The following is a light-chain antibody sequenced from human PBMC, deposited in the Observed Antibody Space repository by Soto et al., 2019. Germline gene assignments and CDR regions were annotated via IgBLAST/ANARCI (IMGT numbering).Light chain of an antibody. Sequence: SALTQPSFVSGSSGQSITVSCTGTSSDVGSYNLVSWYQQHPGKAPKLMIYEGSKRPSGISDRFSGSKSGNTASLTISGLQAEDEADFYCCSYANSGTLFGTGTKVTV. CDR1: SSDVGSYNL. V-gene: IGLV2-23*01. CDR2: EGS. CDR3: CSYANSGTL. J-gene: IGLJ1*01.